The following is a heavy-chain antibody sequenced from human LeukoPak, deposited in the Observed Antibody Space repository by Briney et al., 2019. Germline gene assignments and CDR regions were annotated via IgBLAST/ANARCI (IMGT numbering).Heavy chain of an antibody. J-gene: IGHJ6*02. D-gene: IGHD5-18*01. CDR3: AKDRGYSYGYDYYGMDV. Sequence: GGSLRLSCAASGFTFSSHAMSWVRQAPGKGLDWVSGISHSGGSTHYADSVKGRFTISRDNSKNTQYLQMNNLRAEDTAVYYCAKDRGYSYGYDYYGMDVWGQGTTVTVSS. CDR1: GFTFSSHA. CDR2: ISHSGGST. V-gene: IGHV3-23*01.